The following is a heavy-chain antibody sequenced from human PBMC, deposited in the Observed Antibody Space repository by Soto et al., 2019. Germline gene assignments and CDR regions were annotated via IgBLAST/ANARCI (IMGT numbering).Heavy chain of an antibody. V-gene: IGHV4-59*02. J-gene: IGHJ4*02. CDR3: ARAYNYYDSSGFDLFDY. CDR1: GVSVSSYY. Sequence: SETLSLTCAVSGVSVSSYYWSWIRQPPGKGLEWLAYVYYSGSINYNPSLQSRATISVDTSKNQFSLRLTSLTAADTAVYYCARAYNYYDSSGFDLFDYWGQGTLVTVSS. CDR2: VYYSGSI. D-gene: IGHD3-22*01.